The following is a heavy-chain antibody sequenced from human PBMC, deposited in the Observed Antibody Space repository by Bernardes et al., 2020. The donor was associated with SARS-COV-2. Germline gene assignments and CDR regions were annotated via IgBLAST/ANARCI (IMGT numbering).Heavy chain of an antibody. J-gene: IGHJ2*01. CDR2: IFHLGST. V-gene: IGHV4-38-2*02. Sequence: SETLSLTCTVSGFSISSGHYWGWIRQPPGKGLEWVGSIFHLGSTYYNPSLKSRVTISLDTSKNQFSLKLTSVTAADMGAYYCARDSSGAPEDWYFDLWGRGTLVTVSS. CDR1: GFSISSGHY. CDR3: ARDSSGAPEDWYFDL. D-gene: IGHD1-26*01.